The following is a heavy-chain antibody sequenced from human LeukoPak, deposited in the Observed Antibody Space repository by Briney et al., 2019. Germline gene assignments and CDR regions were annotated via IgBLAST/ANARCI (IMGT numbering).Heavy chain of an antibody. D-gene: IGHD2-2*01. Sequence: GGYLRLSCTVSEFTFSISWMHWVRQAPGKGLVWVSHIKTDGSTTAYADSVKGRFTISRDNAKNTLYLQMNSLRAEDTGVYYCARGNQQLPRSTPDYWGQGTLVTVSS. CDR2: IKTDGSTT. V-gene: IGHV3-74*01. J-gene: IGHJ4*02. CDR1: EFTFSISW. CDR3: ARGNQQLPRSTPDY.